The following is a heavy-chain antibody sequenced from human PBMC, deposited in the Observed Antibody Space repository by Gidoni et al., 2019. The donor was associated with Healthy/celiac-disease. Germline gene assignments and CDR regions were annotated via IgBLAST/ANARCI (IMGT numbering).Heavy chain of an antibody. CDR1: GFTFSSYA. V-gene: IGHV3-23*01. Sequence: EVQLLESGGGLVHPGGSLRLSCAASGFTFSSYAMSWVRQAPGKGLEWVSAISGSGGSKYYADSGKGRYNIARDNAKKTMYLQMNSLRAEDTAVYYCAKDRGYSGYDFGGDYWGQGTLVTVSS. CDR3: AKDRGYSGYDFGGDY. CDR2: ISGSGGSK. J-gene: IGHJ4*02. D-gene: IGHD5-12*01.